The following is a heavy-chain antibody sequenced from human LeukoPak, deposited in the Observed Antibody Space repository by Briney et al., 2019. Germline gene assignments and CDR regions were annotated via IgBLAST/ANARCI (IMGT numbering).Heavy chain of an antibody. CDR2: ITGYNGDT. CDR1: VYTFTSYG. J-gene: IGHJ4*02. V-gene: IGHV1-18*01. D-gene: IGHD1-14*01. Sequence: ASVNVSFKASVYTFTSYGITWVRQAPGQGLEWMGWITGYNGDTKYAQNLQGRVTMTTDTSTSTAYMELRSLRSDDTAVYYCARGGRRYFDYWGQGTLVTVSS. CDR3: ARGGRRYFDY.